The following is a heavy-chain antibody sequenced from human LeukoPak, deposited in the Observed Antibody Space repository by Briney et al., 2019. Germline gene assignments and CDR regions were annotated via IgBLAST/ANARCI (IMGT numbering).Heavy chain of an antibody. V-gene: IGHV3-30*18. CDR3: AKEGRVTDYYFDY. CDR1: GFTFSSYG. J-gene: IGHJ4*02. CDR2: ISYDGFNK. D-gene: IGHD3-16*01. Sequence: PGGSLRLSCAASGFTFSSYGMPWVRQAPGQGLEWVAVISYDGFNKYYGDSVKGRFTISRDNSKNTLYLQMDSLRAEDTAVYYCAKEGRVTDYYFDYWGQGTLVTVSS.